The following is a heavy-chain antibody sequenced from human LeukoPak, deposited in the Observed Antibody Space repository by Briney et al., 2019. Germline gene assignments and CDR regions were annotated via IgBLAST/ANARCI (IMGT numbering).Heavy chain of an antibody. CDR1: DYSISIGYY. CDR3: ARDGVSAEFDY. J-gene: IGHJ4*02. Sequence: SETLSLTCTVSDYSISIGYYWGWIRQPPGKGLEWIGSIYHSGSTYYNPSLKSRVTISVDTSKNQFSLKLSSVTAADTAVYYCARDGVSAEFDYWGQGTLVTVSS. CDR2: IYHSGST. V-gene: IGHV4-38-2*02. D-gene: IGHD2-8*01.